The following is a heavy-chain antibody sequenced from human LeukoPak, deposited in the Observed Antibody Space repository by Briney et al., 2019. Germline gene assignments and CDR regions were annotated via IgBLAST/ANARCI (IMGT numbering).Heavy chain of an antibody. D-gene: IGHD3-22*01. CDR3: ATNSSDSALDY. CDR2: IYSIGSV. CDR1: GASTDRRVSTNSYY. V-gene: IGHV4-61*05. J-gene: IGHJ4*02. Sequence: PSETLSLTCTVSGASTDRRVSTNSYYWSWIRQCPGKGLEWIGNIYSIGSVTYKPSLRSRVTMSIDMSKKQLSLRLTSVTAADTAVYFCATNSSDSALDYWGQGILVTVSS.